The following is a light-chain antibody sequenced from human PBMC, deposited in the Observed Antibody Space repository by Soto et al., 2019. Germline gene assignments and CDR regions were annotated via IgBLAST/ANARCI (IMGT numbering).Light chain of an antibody. CDR2: DAS. CDR1: QSISRY. CDR3: QQTYSIPIT. V-gene: IGKV1-39*01. J-gene: IGKJ5*01. Sequence: DIQMTQSPSSLSSSVGYIFTITFRASQSISRYLNWYQQKPGKAPNLLIYDASSLETGVPSRFSGSGSGTDFTLTISSLQAEDFATYYCQQTYSIPITFGQGTRLEIK.